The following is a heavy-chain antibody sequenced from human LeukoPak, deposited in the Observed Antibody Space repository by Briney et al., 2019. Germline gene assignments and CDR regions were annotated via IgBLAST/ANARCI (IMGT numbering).Heavy chain of an antibody. CDR3: AKDRVGASPLDY. CDR1: GFTFSSYG. Sequence: GKSLRLSCAASGFTFSSYGMHWVRQAPGKGLEWVAVISYDGSNKYYADSVKGRFTISRDNSKNTLYLQTNSLRAEDTAVYYCAKDRVGASPLDYWGQGTLVTVSS. CDR2: ISYDGSNK. V-gene: IGHV3-30*18. J-gene: IGHJ4*02. D-gene: IGHD1-26*01.